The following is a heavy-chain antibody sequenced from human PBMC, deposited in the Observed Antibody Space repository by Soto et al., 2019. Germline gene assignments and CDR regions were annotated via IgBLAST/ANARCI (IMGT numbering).Heavy chain of an antibody. D-gene: IGHD3-22*01. J-gene: IGHJ4*02. Sequence: PGESLKISCKGSGYSFTSYWIGWVRQMPGKGLEWMGIIYPGDSDTRYSPSFQGQVTISADKSISTAYLQWSSLKASDTAMYYCARHAVTRYYYDSSGYRNQGSHFDYWGQGTLVTVSS. CDR2: IYPGDSDT. CDR1: GYSFTSYW. CDR3: ARHAVTRYYYDSSGYRNQGSHFDY. V-gene: IGHV5-51*01.